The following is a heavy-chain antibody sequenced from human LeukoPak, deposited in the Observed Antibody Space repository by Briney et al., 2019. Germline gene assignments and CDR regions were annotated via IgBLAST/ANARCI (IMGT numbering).Heavy chain of an antibody. J-gene: IGHJ5*02. V-gene: IGHV3-7*01. Sequence: GGSLRLSCAASGFTFSSYWMSWVRQAPGKGLEWVANIKQDGSEKYYVDSVKGRFTISRDNSKNTLYLQMNSLGAEDTAVYYCARDARQYYDFWSGYFGWFDPWGQGTLVTVSS. CDR3: ARDARQYYDFWSGYFGWFDP. D-gene: IGHD3-3*01. CDR1: GFTFSSYW. CDR2: IKQDGSEK.